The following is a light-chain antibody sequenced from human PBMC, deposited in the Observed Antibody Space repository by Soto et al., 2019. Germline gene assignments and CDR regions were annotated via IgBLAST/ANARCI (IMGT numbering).Light chain of an antibody. J-gene: IGLJ1*01. CDR2: TND. V-gene: IGLV1-44*01. CDR1: SSNMGSNT. CDR3: AVWEGSLNGHV. Sequence: QSVLTQPPSASGTPGQRVTISCFGSSSNMGSNTVHWFQQLPGSAPKPLIYTNDQRPSGVPERFSGSNSGTSASLTISGLQSEDEADYYCAVWEGSLNGHVFGTGTKLTVL.